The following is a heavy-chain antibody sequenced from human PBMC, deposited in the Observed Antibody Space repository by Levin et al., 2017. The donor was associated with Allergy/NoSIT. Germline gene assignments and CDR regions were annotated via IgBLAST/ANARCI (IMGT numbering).Heavy chain of an antibody. Sequence: PSETLSLTCAAYGGSFSGYYWSWIRQPPGKGLEWIGEINHSGSTNYNPSPKSRVTISADTSKNQFSLKLSSVTAADTAVYYCARVRGYSSSSYVRKYYFDYWGQGTLVTVSS. V-gene: IGHV4-34*01. D-gene: IGHD6-13*01. CDR1: GGSFSGYY. CDR3: ARVRGYSSSSYVRKYYFDY. CDR2: INHSGST. J-gene: IGHJ4*02.